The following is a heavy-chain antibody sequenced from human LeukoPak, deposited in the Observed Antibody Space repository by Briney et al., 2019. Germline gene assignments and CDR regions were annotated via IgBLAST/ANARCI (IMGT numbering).Heavy chain of an antibody. J-gene: IGHJ5*02. V-gene: IGHV3-53*01. D-gene: IGHD3-22*01. Sequence: GGSLRLSCAVSGFTVSSNYMSWVRQAPGKGLEWVSVIYSGGSTYYSDSVKGRFTISRDNSKNTLYLQMNSLKAEDTAVYYCMREINYDKVNWFDPWGQGTLVTVSS. CDR3: MREINYDKVNWFDP. CDR2: IYSGGST. CDR1: GFTVSSNY.